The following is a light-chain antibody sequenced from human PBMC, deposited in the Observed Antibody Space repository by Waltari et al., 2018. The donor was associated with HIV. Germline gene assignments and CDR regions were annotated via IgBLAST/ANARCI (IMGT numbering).Light chain of an antibody. J-gene: IGLJ3*02. Sequence: QAGLTQPPSVSKDLGQTATLTCTGNSNTIGYQGAVWLKKRQDHPPKLIYYRNNNRPAGISEIFSAARSGNTSSLTIARLQPDDDADYYCSAWDRSLSAWVFGGGTKLTVL. CDR1: SNTIGYQG. V-gene: IGLV10-54*04. CDR3: SAWDRSLSAWV. CDR2: RNN.